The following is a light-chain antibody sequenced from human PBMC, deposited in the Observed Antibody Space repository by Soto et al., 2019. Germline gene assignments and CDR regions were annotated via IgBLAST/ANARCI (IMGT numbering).Light chain of an antibody. J-gene: IGKJ4*01. CDR1: QSVRSS. CDR3: QQRSSWLLT. Sequence: EFVLTQSPATLSLSPGERATLSCRASQSVRSSLAWYQQKPGQAPRLLIYDASNRATGIPARFSGSGSGTDFTLTISSLEPEDFALYYCQQRSSWLLTFGGGTKVEIK. V-gene: IGKV3-11*01. CDR2: DAS.